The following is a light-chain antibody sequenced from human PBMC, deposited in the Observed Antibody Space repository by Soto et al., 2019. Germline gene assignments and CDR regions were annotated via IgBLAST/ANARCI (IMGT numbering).Light chain of an antibody. J-gene: IGKJ4*01. Sequence: EIVLTQSPGTLSLSPGERATLSCRASQSVSSSYLAWYQQKPGQAPRLLIHGASSRATGIPDRFSGSGSGTDFTLIISRLEHEDFAVYYCQQYGSSPLTFGGGTKVEIK. CDR1: QSVSSSY. CDR2: GAS. V-gene: IGKV3-20*01. CDR3: QQYGSSPLT.